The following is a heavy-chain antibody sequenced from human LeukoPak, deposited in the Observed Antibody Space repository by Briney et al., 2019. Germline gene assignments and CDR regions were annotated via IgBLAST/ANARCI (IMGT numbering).Heavy chain of an antibody. CDR1: GFTFSSYG. D-gene: IGHD3-9*01. CDR3: AKEGVRYFDWLSVEYYFDY. CDR2: ISYDGSNK. V-gene: IGHV3-30*18. J-gene: IGHJ4*02. Sequence: PGGSLRLSCAASGFTFSSYGMHWVRQAPGKGLEWVAVISYDGSNKYYADSVKGRFTISRDNSKNTLYLQMNSLRAEDTAVYYCAKEGVRYFDWLSVEYYFDYWGQGTLVTVSS.